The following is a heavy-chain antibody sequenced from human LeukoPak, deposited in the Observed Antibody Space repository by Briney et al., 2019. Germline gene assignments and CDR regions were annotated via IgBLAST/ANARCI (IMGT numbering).Heavy chain of an antibody. J-gene: IGHJ6*03. CDR1: GGSFSGYY. CDR3: ARGATFWRGDYEYYYYYYMDV. CDR2: INHSGST. D-gene: IGHD3-3*01. Sequence: SETLSLTCAVYGGSFSGYYWSWIRQPPGKGLEWIGEINHSGSTNYNPSLKSRVTISVDTSKNQFSLKLSSVTAADTAVYYCARGATFWRGDYEYYYYYYMDVWGKRTTVTVSS. V-gene: IGHV4-34*01.